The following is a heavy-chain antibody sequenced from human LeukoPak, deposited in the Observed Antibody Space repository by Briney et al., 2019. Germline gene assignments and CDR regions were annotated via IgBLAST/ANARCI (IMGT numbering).Heavy chain of an antibody. J-gene: IGHJ4*02. Sequence: GASVKVSCTASGGTFSSYAISWVRQAPGQGLEWMGGIIPIFGTANYAQKFQGRVTITADESTSTAYIELSSLRSEDTAVYYCARGRPGGTVTHTRYFDYWGQGTLVTVSS. CDR2: IIPIFGTA. CDR1: GGTFSSYA. V-gene: IGHV1-69*01. D-gene: IGHD4-17*01. CDR3: ARGRPGGTVTHTRYFDY.